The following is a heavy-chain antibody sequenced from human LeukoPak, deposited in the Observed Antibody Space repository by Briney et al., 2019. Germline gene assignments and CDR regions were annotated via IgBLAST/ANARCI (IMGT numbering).Heavy chain of an antibody. Sequence: GGSLRLSCAASGFTFSRYWMHWVRQAPGKGLVWVSRLNSDGSSTSYVDSVKGRFTISRDNAKNTLYLQMNSLRAEDTAVYYCARSPSDDYGDPTRSDYWGQGTLVTVSS. CDR1: GFTFSRYW. CDR3: ARSPSDDYGDPTRSDY. J-gene: IGHJ4*02. CDR2: LNSDGSST. D-gene: IGHD4-17*01. V-gene: IGHV3-74*01.